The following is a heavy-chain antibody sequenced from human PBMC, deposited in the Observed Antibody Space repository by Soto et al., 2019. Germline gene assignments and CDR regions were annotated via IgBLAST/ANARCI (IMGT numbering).Heavy chain of an antibody. Sequence: QVQLVESGGGVVQPGRSLRLSCAASGFTFSSFGMRWVRQAPGKGLEWVAVISYDGSYKYYADSVKGRFTISRDNSKNTLYLQMNSLRAEDTAVYYCAKWAGGFDYWGQGTLVTVSS. J-gene: IGHJ4*02. V-gene: IGHV3-30*18. CDR1: GFTFSSFG. CDR3: AKWAGGFDY. CDR2: ISYDGSYK.